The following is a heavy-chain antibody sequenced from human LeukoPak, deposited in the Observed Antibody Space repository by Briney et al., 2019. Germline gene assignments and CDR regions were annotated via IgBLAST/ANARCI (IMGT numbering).Heavy chain of an antibody. CDR2: IWYDGSND. D-gene: IGHD2-15*01. V-gene: IGHV3-33*01. CDR1: GFIFSSYA. Sequence: SGGPLRLSCAASGFIFSSYAMHWVRQAPGKGLEWVAAIWYDGSNDYYGDSVTGRFTISRDNSKNTLFLQMNSLRTEDTAVYYCAREVDCSGGSCYRGAFDIWGQGTMVTVAS. CDR3: AREVDCSGGSCYRGAFDI. J-gene: IGHJ3*02.